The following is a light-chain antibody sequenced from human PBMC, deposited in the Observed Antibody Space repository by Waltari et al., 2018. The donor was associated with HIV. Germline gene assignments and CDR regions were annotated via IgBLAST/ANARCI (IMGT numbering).Light chain of an antibody. V-gene: IGLV1-47*01. Sequence: QSVLTQPPSASGTPGQRVTISCSGSSSNIGSNYVYWYQQLPGTAPKLLIYRSNQRPSGVPGRFSGSKSGTSASLAISGLRSEDEADYYCAAWDDSLSGHVV. J-gene: IGLJ2*01. CDR2: RSN. CDR3: AAWDDSLSGHVV. CDR1: SSNIGSNY.